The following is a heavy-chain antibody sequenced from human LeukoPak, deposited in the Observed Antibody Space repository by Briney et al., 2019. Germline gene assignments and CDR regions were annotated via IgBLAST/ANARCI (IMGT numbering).Heavy chain of an antibody. Sequence: SVKVSCKASGGTFSSYAISWVRQAPGQGLEWMGGIIPIFCTANYAQKFQGRLTFTTDESTSTAYMELSSLRSEDTAVYYCARDNRGKQQLVPLRWFDPWGQGTLVTVSS. CDR3: ARDNRGKQQLVPLRWFDP. J-gene: IGHJ5*02. V-gene: IGHV1-69*05. CDR2: IIPIFCTA. CDR1: GGTFSSYA. D-gene: IGHD6-13*01.